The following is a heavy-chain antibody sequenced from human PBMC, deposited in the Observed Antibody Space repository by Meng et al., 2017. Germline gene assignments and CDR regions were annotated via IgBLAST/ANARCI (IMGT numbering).Heavy chain of an antibody. CDR1: GFTFSSYG. D-gene: IGHD6-19*01. Sequence: GGSLRLSCAASGFTFSSYGMHWVRQAPGKGLEWVAVIWYDGSNKYYADSVKGRFTISRDNSKNSLYLQMNSLRAEDTAVYYCARDSSGWYPGDYWGQGTLVTVSS. J-gene: IGHJ4*02. CDR3: ARDSSGWYPGDY. V-gene: IGHV3-33*01. CDR2: IWYDGSNK.